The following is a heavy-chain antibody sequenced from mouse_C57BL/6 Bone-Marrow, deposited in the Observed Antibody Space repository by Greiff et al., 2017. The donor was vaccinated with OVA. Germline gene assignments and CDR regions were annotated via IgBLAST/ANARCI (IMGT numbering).Heavy chain of an antibody. V-gene: IGHV5-15*01. D-gene: IGHD2-1*01. J-gene: IGHJ2*01. CDR1: GFTFSDYG. CDR3: ARVYGNYFDY. CDR2: ISNLAYSI. Sequence: EVKLMESGGGLVQPGGSLKLSCAASGFTFSDYGMAWVRQAPRKGPEGVAFISNLAYSIYYADTVTGRFTISRENAKNTLYLEMSSLRSEDTAMYYCARVYGNYFDYWGQGTTLTVSS.